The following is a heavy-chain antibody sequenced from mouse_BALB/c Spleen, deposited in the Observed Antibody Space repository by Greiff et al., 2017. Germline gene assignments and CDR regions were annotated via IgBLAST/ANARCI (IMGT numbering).Heavy chain of an antibody. CDR1: GFSLSTSGMG. V-gene: IGHV8-8*01. Sequence: QVTLKESGPGILQPSQTLSLTCSFSGFSLSTSGMGVGWIRQPSGKGLEWLAHIWWDDDKRYNPALKSRLTISKDTSSNQVFLKIASVDTADTATYYCARMGYDYGLWFAYWGQGTLVTVSA. J-gene: IGHJ3*01. CDR3: ARMGYDYGLWFAY. D-gene: IGHD2-4*01. CDR2: IWWDDDK.